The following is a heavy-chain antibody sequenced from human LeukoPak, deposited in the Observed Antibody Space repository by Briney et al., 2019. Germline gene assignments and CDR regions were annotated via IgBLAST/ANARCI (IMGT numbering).Heavy chain of an antibody. D-gene: IGHD3-10*01. CDR1: GFIFSSYS. Sequence: GGSLRLSCAASGFIFSSYSMNWVRQAPGKELEWVSYISSRGSSIYYADSVKGRFTISRDNAKNSLYLQLNSLRAEDTAVYYCARDTYGSGSYYNAPLDYWGQGILVTVSS. J-gene: IGHJ4*02. V-gene: IGHV3-48*01. CDR3: ARDTYGSGSYYNAPLDY. CDR2: ISSRGSSI.